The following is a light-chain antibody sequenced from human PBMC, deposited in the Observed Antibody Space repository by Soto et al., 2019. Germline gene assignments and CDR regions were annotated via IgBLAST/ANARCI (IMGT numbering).Light chain of an antibody. CDR3: SSYTSSGTLV. Sequence: QSALTQPASVSGSPGQSITISCTGTSSDVGGYKYVSWYQQHPGKAPRLMIYEVTNRPSGVSNRFSGSKSGNTASLTISGLQADDEADYYCSSYTSSGTLVFGGGTQLTVL. CDR1: SSDVGGYKY. CDR2: EVT. V-gene: IGLV2-14*01. J-gene: IGLJ2*01.